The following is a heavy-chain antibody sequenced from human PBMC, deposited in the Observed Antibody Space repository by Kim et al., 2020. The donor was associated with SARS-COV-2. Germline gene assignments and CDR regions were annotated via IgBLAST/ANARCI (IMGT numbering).Heavy chain of an antibody. CDR2: ISSGSSHT. Sequence: GGSLRLSCAASGFTFSSYAMTWVRQAPRKGLEWVSAISSGSSHTYYAESVKGRFTISRDNSNITLYLQVNSLRAEDPAIYYCAKGVDDGNSGVWYLYLWGRGTLVTVSP. D-gene: IGHD4-4*01. CDR3: AKGVDDGNSGVWYLYL. V-gene: IGHV3-23*01. J-gene: IGHJ2*01. CDR1: GFTFSSYA.